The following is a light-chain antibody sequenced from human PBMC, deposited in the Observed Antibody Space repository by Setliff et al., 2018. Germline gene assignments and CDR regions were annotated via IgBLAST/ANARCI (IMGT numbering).Light chain of an antibody. CDR1: SSDVGGYNY. CDR3: SSFTSSSTGV. Sequence: QSVLTQPASVSGSPGQSITISCTGTSSDVGGYNYVSWYQQHPGKAPKVMIYEVTNRPSGVSNRFSGSKSGSTASLTISGLQAEDEADYYCSSFTSSSTGVFGGGTQLTV. J-gene: IGLJ2*01. V-gene: IGLV2-14*01. CDR2: EVT.